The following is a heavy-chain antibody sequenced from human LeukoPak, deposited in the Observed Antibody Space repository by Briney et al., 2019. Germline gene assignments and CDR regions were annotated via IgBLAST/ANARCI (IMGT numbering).Heavy chain of an antibody. Sequence: GGSLRLSCAASGFTFSSYAMSWVRQAPGKGLEWVSAISGSGGSTYYADSVKGRFTISRDNSKNTLYLQMNSLRAEDTAVYYCAKDPIAVAKSGYFDYWGQGTLVTVPS. CDR1: GFTFSSYA. CDR2: ISGSGGST. CDR3: AKDPIAVAKSGYFDY. D-gene: IGHD6-19*01. J-gene: IGHJ4*02. V-gene: IGHV3-23*01.